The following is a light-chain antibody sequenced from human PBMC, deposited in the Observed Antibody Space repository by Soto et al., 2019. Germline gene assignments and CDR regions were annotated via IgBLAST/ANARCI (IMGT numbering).Light chain of an antibody. CDR2: GAS. CDR1: QSVSATY. J-gene: IGKJ2*03. Sequence: IVLTQSPGTLSLSPGVSATLSCRASQSVSATYLAWYQQKPGQAPRLLIYGASNRVTGIPHRFSASGSGTDFTLTISRLEPEDFAVYYCQQYFVSPYSFGQGTKLEIK. V-gene: IGKV3-20*01. CDR3: QQYFVSPYS.